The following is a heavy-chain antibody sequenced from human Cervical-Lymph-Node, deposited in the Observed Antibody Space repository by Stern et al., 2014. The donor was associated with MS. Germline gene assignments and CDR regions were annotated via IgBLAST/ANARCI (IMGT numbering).Heavy chain of an antibody. V-gene: IGHV3-33*01. CDR1: GFTFSSYG. CDR2: IWYDGSNK. D-gene: IGHD3-22*01. Sequence: VQLVESGGGVVQPGRSLRLSCAASGFTFSSYGMHWVRQAPGKGLEWVAVIWYDGSNKYYADSVKGRFTISRDNSKNTLYLQMNSLRAEDTAVYYCARDGPDSSGYYWFWDYWGQGTLVTVS. J-gene: IGHJ4*02. CDR3: ARDGPDSSGYYWFWDY.